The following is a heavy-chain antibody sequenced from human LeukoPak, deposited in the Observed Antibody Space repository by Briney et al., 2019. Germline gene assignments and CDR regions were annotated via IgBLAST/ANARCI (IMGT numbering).Heavy chain of an antibody. CDR1: GGSISNYY. D-gene: IGHD3-22*01. CDR3: ARDHYYDSSGYTFRH. CDR2: IYYSAST. J-gene: IGHJ1*01. V-gene: IGHV4-59*01. Sequence: SETLSLTCTVSGGSISNYYWSWIRQPPGKGLEWIGYIYYSASTSYNPSLKSRVTISVDTSKNQFSLKLSSVTAADTAVYYCARDHYYDSSGYTFRHWGQGTLVTVSS.